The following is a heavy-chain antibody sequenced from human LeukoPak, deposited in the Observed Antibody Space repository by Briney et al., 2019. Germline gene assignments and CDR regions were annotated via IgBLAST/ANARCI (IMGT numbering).Heavy chain of an antibody. Sequence: GGSLRLSCAASGFTFSSYWMSWVRQAPGKGLEWVANIKQDGSEKYYVDSVKGRFTISRDNAKNSLYLQMNSLRAEDTAVYYCARATPYSSSWYKYYYYMDVWGKGTTVTISS. CDR2: IKQDGSEK. CDR1: GFTFSSYW. V-gene: IGHV3-7*01. D-gene: IGHD6-13*01. J-gene: IGHJ6*03. CDR3: ARATPYSSSWYKYYYYMDV.